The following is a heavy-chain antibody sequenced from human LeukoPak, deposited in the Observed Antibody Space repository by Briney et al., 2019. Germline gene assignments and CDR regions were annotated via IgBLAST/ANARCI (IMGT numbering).Heavy chain of an antibody. Sequence: SETLSLTCTVSGGSISSYYWSWIRQPPGKGLEWIGCIYYSGSTNYNPSLKSRVTISVDTSKNQFSLKLSSVTAADTAVYYCARDRYGGFDYWGQGTLVTVSS. D-gene: IGHD1-26*01. J-gene: IGHJ4*02. V-gene: IGHV4-59*01. CDR3: ARDRYGGFDY. CDR2: IYYSGST. CDR1: GGSISSYY.